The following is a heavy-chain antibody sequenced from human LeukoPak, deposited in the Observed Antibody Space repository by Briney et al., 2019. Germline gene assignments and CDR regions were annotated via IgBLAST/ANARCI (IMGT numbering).Heavy chain of an antibody. CDR2: ISSSGSTI. V-gene: IGHV3-11*04. CDR1: GFTFSDYY. D-gene: IGHD3-10*01. Sequence: QPGGSLRLSCAASGFTFSDYYMSWIRQAPGKGLEWVSYISSSGSTIYYADSVEGRFTTSRDNAKNSLYLQMNSLRAEDTAVYYCARAYYGSGPYYNYYYYYMDVWGKGTTVTISS. J-gene: IGHJ6*03. CDR3: ARAYYGSGPYYNYYYYYMDV.